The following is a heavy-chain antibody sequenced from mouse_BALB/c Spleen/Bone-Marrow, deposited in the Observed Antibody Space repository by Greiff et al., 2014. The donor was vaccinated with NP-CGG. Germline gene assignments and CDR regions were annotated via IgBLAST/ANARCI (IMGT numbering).Heavy chain of an antibody. D-gene: IGHD1-1*02. V-gene: IGHV1-7*01. CDR2: IYPSTGYT. CDR1: GYTFTNYW. Sequence: VQLQQSGAELAKPGASVKMSCKASGYTFTNYWMHWVKQRPGQGLGWIGYIYPSTGYTEYNQKFKDKATLTSDKSSSTAYMQLSSLTSEDSAVYYCAGGRFAYWGQGTLVTVSA. CDR3: AGGRFAY. J-gene: IGHJ3*01.